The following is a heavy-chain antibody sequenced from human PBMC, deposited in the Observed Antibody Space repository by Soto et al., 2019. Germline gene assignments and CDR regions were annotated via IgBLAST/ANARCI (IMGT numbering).Heavy chain of an antibody. D-gene: IGHD6-19*01. J-gene: IGHJ6*02. CDR1: GFTFSSYE. CDR2: ISSSGSTI. CDR3: ARGVEGWTEYYGMDV. Sequence: GGSLRLSCAASGFTFSSYEMNWVRQAPGKGLEWVSYISSSGSTIYYADSVRGRFTISRDNAKNSLYLQMNSLRAEDTAVYYCARGVEGWTEYYGMDVWGQGTTVTVSS. V-gene: IGHV3-48*03.